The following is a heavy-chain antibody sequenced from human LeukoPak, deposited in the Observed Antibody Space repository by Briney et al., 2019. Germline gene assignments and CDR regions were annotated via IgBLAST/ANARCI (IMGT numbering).Heavy chain of an antibody. J-gene: IGHJ4*02. CDR3: AREDRHYYDSSGYWFWLY. CDR2: ISYDGSNK. CDR1: GFTFSSYA. V-gene: IGHV3-30-3*01. Sequence: GRSLRLSCAASGFTFSSYAMHWVRQAPGKGLEWVAVISYDGSNKYYADSVKGRFTISRDNSKNTLYLQMNSLRAEDTAVYYCAREDRHYYDSSGYWFWLYWGQGTLVTVSS. D-gene: IGHD3-22*01.